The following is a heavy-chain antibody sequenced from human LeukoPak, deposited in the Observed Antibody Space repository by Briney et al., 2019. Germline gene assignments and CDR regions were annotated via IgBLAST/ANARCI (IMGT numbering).Heavy chain of an antibody. CDR2: INTNTGNP. D-gene: IGHD6-13*01. CDR1: GYIFSNYA. CDR3: ARVVAAGVGPQYGMDV. J-gene: IGHJ6*02. Sequence: ASVKVSCKASGYIFSNYAMNWVRQAPGQGLEWMGWINTNTGNPTYAQGFTGRFVISLDTSVSTAYLQISSLKAEDTAVYYCARVVAAGVGPQYGMDVWGQGTTVTVSS. V-gene: IGHV7-4-1*02.